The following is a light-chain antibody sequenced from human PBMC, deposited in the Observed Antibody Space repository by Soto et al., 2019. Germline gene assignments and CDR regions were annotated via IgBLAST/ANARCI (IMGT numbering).Light chain of an antibody. CDR1: SSDVGGYNY. Sequence: QSVLTQPASVSGSPGQSITISCTGTSSDVGGYNYVSWYQQHPGKAPKLMIYEVSNRPSGVSNRFSGSKSGNTASLTISGRQAEDEDDYYCSSYNSSSTLVFGGGTKLTVL. J-gene: IGLJ2*01. CDR2: EVS. V-gene: IGLV2-14*01. CDR3: SSYNSSSTLV.